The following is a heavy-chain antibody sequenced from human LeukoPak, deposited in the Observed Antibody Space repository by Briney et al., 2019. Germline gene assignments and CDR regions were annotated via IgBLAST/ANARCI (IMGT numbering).Heavy chain of an antibody. Sequence: PGRSLRLSCAASGFTFSSYGMHWVRQAPGKGLEWVAVIWYDGSNKYYADSVKGRFTISRDNSKNTLYLQMNSLRAEDTAVYYCARDRRPYCSSTSCYPFDYWGRGTLVTVSS. CDR1: GFTFSSYG. J-gene: IGHJ4*02. CDR3: ARDRRPYCSSTSCYPFDY. V-gene: IGHV3-33*01. D-gene: IGHD2-2*01. CDR2: IWYDGSNK.